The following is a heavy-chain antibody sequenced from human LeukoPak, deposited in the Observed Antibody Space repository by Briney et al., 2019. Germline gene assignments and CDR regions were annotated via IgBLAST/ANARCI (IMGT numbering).Heavy chain of an antibody. J-gene: IGHJ4*02. CDR3: ASSRN. CDR2: IRSSSSYI. CDR1: GFTFSSYS. Sequence: KAGGSLRLSCAASGFTFSSYSMNWVRQAPGKGLVWVSSIRSSSSYIYYADSVKGRFTISRDNAKNSLYLQMNSLRAEDTAVYYCASSRNWGQGTLVTVSS. V-gene: IGHV3-21*01.